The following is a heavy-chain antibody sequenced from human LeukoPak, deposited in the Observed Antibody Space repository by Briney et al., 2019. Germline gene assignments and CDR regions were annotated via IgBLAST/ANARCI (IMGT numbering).Heavy chain of an antibody. CDR3: ARVAGESQDDY. CDR1: GYTFTTYT. J-gene: IGHJ4*02. D-gene: IGHD6-19*01. CDR2: IIPILGIA. Sequence: GASVKVSCKASGYTFTTYTISWVRQAPGQGLEWMGRIIPILGIANYAQKFQGRVTITADKSTSTAYMELSSLRSEDTAVYYCARVAGESQDDYWGQGTLVTVSS. V-gene: IGHV1-69*02.